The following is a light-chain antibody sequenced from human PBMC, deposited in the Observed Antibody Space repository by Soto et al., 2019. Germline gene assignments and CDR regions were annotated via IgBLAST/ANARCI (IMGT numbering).Light chain of an antibody. CDR3: SSYTSSSTWV. J-gene: IGLJ3*02. CDR1: SSDVGGYNY. CDR2: DVS. Sequence: QSVLTQPASVSGSPVQSITISCTGTSSDVGGYNYVSWYQQHPGKAPKLMIYDVSNRPSGVSNRFSGSKSGNTASLTISGLQAEDEADYYCSSYTSSSTWVFGGGTQLTVL. V-gene: IGLV2-14*01.